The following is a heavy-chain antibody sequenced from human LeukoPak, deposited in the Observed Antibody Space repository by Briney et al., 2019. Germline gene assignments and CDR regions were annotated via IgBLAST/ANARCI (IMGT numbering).Heavy chain of an antibody. CDR3: AKDFFGYGSSWYTFDS. Sequence: GGSLRLSCAASGFTFSSYAMSWVRQAPGKGLEWVSAISGSGGSTYYADSVKGRFTISRDNSKNTLYLQMNSLRAEDTAVYYCAKDFFGYGSSWYTFDSWGQGTLVTVSS. D-gene: IGHD6-13*01. CDR1: GFTFSSYA. V-gene: IGHV3-23*01. J-gene: IGHJ4*02. CDR2: ISGSGGST.